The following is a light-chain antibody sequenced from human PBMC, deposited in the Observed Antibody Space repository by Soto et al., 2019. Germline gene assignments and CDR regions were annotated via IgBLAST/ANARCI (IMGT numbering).Light chain of an antibody. Sequence: DIQMTQSPATLSASVGDRVTITCRARPSIRSWLAWYQQKPWKAPKLLIYKASSLESGVPSRFSGSGSGTAFTLIISSLQPDDFATYYCQQYNSYPSFGGGTKVESK. CDR3: QQYNSYPS. J-gene: IGKJ4*01. V-gene: IGKV1-5*03. CDR2: KAS. CDR1: PSIRSW.